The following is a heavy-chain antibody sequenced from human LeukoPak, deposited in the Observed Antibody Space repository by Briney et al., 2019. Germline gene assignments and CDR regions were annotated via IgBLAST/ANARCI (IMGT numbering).Heavy chain of an antibody. J-gene: IGHJ4*02. Sequence: GGSLRLSCAASGFTFSDYSMNWVRQTPGRGLEWVSSISPSGRSISYADSVKGRFTISRDNAKNSLYLQMSSLRAEDTAVYYCTSFRTGYSYYFDYWGQGILVTVSS. CDR2: ISPSGRSI. V-gene: IGHV3-21*01. CDR3: TSFRTGYSYYFDY. CDR1: GFTFSDYS. D-gene: IGHD3/OR15-3a*01.